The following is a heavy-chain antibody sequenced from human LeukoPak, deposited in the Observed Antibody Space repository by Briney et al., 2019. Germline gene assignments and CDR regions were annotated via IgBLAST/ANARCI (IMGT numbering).Heavy chain of an antibody. CDR3: ARDSRVPLGDPDAFDI. CDR2: IHYSGST. J-gene: IGHJ3*02. D-gene: IGHD3-16*01. CDR1: GGSISSYY. V-gene: IGHV4-59*01. Sequence: SETLSLTCTVSGGSISSYYWSWIRQPPGKGLEWIGYIHYSGSTNYNPSLKSRVTISVDTSKNQFSLKLSSVTAADTAVYYCARDSRVPLGDPDAFDIWGQGTMVTVSS.